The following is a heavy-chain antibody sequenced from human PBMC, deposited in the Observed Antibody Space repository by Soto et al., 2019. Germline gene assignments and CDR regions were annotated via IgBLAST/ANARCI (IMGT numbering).Heavy chain of an antibody. Sequence: ASVKVSCKASGDSFTSLHFNCVRQATGQVLEWIGWMNPHSGDTGFAQRFQGRVTMTRNTSMNTAYMELRSLRSQDTAVYYCARGSPGPVDHWGQGTQVTVSS. CDR1: GDSFTSLH. D-gene: IGHD3-10*01. V-gene: IGHV1-8*01. CDR3: ARGSPGPVDH. CDR2: MNPHSGDT. J-gene: IGHJ4*02.